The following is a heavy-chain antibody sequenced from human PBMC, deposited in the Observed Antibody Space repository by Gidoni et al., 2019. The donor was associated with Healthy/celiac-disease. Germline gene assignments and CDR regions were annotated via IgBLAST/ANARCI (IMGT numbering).Heavy chain of an antibody. CDR3: ARDSVVPAALDY. CDR1: GFTFSSYA. J-gene: IGHJ4*02. Sequence: QVQLVESGGGVVQPGRSLRLSCAASGFTFSSYAMHWVRQAPGKGLEWVAVISYDGSNKYYADSVKGRFTISRDNSKNTLYLQMNSLRAEDTAVYYCARDSVVPAALDYWGQGTLVTVSS. V-gene: IGHV3-30-3*01. D-gene: IGHD2-2*01. CDR2: ISYDGSNK.